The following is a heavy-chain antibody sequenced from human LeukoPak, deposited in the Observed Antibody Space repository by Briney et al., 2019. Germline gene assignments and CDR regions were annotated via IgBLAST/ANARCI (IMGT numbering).Heavy chain of an antibody. CDR1: DGSFSGYY. J-gene: IGHJ5*02. Sequence: SETLSLTCAVYDGSFSGYYWSWIRQPPGKGLEWIGEINHSGSTNYNPSLKSRVTISVDTSKNQFSLKLSSVTAADTAMYYCAIHIVVVPAAKKKNWFDPWGQGTLVTVSS. CDR2: INHSGST. D-gene: IGHD2-2*01. CDR3: AIHIVVVPAAKKKNWFDP. V-gene: IGHV4-34*01.